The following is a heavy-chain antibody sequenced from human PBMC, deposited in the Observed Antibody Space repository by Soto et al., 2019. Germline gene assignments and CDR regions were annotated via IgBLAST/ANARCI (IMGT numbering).Heavy chain of an antibody. Sequence: QVQLVESGGGVVQPGRSLRLSCAASGFTFSSYGMHWVRQAPGKGLEWVAVISYDGSNKYYADSVKGRFTISRDNSKNTLYRQMNSLRAEDTAVYYCAKVTQDYYYYYYMDVWGKGTTVTVSS. J-gene: IGHJ6*03. V-gene: IGHV3-30*18. CDR2: ISYDGSNK. CDR1: GFTFSSYG. CDR3: AKVTQDYYYYYYMDV. D-gene: IGHD2-21*02.